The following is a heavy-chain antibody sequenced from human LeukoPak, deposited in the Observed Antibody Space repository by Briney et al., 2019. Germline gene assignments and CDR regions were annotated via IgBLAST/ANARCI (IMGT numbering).Heavy chain of an antibody. D-gene: IGHD3-9*01. Sequence: SETLSLTCAVYGESFSGYYWSWIRQPPGKGLEWIGEINHSGSTNYNPSLKSRVTISVDTSKNQFSLKLSSVTAADTAVYYCARGRRYDILTGYYGNWFDPWGQGTLVTVSS. CDR1: GESFSGYY. CDR2: INHSGST. J-gene: IGHJ5*02. V-gene: IGHV4-34*01. CDR3: ARGRRYDILTGYYGNWFDP.